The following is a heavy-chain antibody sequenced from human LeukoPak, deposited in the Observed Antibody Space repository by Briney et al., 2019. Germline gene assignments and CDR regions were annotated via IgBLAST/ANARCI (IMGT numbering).Heavy chain of an antibody. CDR1: GGTFSSYA. D-gene: IGHD6-6*01. J-gene: IGHJ4*02. CDR3: ARDALTYSSSPYFDY. CDR2: IIPIFGTA. V-gene: IGHV1-69*05. Sequence: GASVKVSCKASGGTFSSYAISWARQAPGQGLEWMGGIIPIFGTANYAQKFQGRVTITTDESTSTAYMELSSLRSEDTAVYYCARDALTYSSSPYFDYWGQGTLVTVSS.